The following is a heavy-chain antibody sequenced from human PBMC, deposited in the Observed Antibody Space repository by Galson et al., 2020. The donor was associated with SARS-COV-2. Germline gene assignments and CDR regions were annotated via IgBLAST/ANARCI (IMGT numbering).Heavy chain of an antibody. CDR1: GFTVSSNY. J-gene: IGHJ6*02. CDR3: ASGIPLNYYDSYYGMDV. CDR2: IYSGGST. D-gene: IGHD3-22*01. Sequence: QLGESLKISCAASGFTVSSNYMSWVRQAPGKGLEWVSVIYSGGSTYYADSVKGRFTISRDNSKNTLYLQMNSLRAEDTAVYYCASGIPLNYYDSYYGMDVWGQGTTVTVSS. V-gene: IGHV3-53*01.